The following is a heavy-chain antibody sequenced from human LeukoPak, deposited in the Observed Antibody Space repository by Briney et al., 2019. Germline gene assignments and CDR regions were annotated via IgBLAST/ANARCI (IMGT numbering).Heavy chain of an antibody. D-gene: IGHD5-12*01. J-gene: IGHJ4*02. V-gene: IGHV4-38-2*02. CDR1: GYSISIGYY. Sequence: VKPSETLSLTCTVSGYSISIGYYWGWIRQPPGKGLEWIGSIYHSGSTYYNPSLKSRVTISVHTSKNQFSLKLSSVTAADTAVYYCARESIVATMFDYWGQGTLVTVSS. CDR2: IYHSGST. CDR3: ARESIVATMFDY.